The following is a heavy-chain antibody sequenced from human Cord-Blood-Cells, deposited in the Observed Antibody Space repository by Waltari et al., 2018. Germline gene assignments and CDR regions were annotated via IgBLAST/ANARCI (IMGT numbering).Heavy chain of an antibody. V-gene: IGHV4-39*01. J-gene: IGHJ4*02. CDR3: ASRLGSGYDY. Sequence: QLQLQESGPGLVKPSETLSLTCTVSGGSISSSSYYWGWIRQPPGKGLAWIGSIYYSGNTYYNPSLKSRVTISVDTSKNQFSLKLSSVTAADTAVYYCASRLGSGYDYWGQGTLVTVSS. CDR2: IYYSGNT. CDR1: GGSISSSSYY. D-gene: IGHD3-3*01.